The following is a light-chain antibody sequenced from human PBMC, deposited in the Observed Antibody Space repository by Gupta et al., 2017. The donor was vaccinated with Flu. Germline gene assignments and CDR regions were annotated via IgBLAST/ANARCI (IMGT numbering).Light chain of an antibody. CDR1: SNDVGGCNY. CDR2: DVS. J-gene: IGLJ3*02. Sequence: QSALTQYRSVLGSQGQAVTTPCTATSNDVGGCNYVSWYRHHPGKAPKLMIYDVSKRPSGVSDRFSGSKSGNTAALTISGLQADDEADYYCCSYAGSYTWVFGGGTKLTVL. V-gene: IGLV2-11*01. CDR3: CSYAGSYTWV.